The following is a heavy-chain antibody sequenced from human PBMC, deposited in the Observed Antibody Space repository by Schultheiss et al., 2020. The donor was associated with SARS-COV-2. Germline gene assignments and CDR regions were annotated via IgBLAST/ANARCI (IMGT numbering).Heavy chain of an antibody. J-gene: IGHJ6*02. V-gene: IGHV4-31*11. Sequence: SETLSLTCAVSGGSISSGGYYWGWIRQHPGKGLEWIGYIYYSGSTYYNPSLKSRVTISVDTSKNQFSLKLSSVTAADTAVYYCARRGGLYQNYGMDVWGQGTTVTVSS. CDR1: GGSISSGGYY. CDR3: ARRGGLYQNYGMDV. D-gene: IGHD2-8*01. CDR2: IYYSGST.